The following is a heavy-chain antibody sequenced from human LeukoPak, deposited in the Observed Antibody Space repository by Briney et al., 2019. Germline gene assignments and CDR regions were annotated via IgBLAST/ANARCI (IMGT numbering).Heavy chain of an antibody. CDR2: INPNSGGT. D-gene: IGHD3-22*01. V-gene: IGHV1-2*02. CDR1: GYTFTGYY. CDR3: ASHDSSGYIFDY. J-gene: IGHJ4*02. Sequence: GASVKVSCKASGYTFTGYYMHWVRQAPGQGLEWMGWINPNSGGTNYAQKFQGRVTMTRDTSISTAYMELSSLRPDDTAVYYCASHDSSGYIFDYWGQGALVTVSS.